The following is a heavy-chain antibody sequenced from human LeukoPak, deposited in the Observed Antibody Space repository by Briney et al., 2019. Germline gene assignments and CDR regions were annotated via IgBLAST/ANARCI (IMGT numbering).Heavy chain of an antibody. CDR1: GYSLTSYW. CDR3: ARRPAGTRTFDY. Sequence: GESLKISCKGSGYSLTSYWIGWVRQMPGKGLEWMGVIYGADYTTIYSPPFHGQITISADKSISTAYLQWTSLKASDTAMYYCARRPAGTRTFDYWGQGALVTVSS. V-gene: IGHV5-51*01. CDR2: IYGADYTT. J-gene: IGHJ4*02. D-gene: IGHD1-7*01.